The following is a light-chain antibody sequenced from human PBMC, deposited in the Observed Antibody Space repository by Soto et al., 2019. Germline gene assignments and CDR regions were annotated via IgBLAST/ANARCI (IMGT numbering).Light chain of an antibody. Sequence: EVVMTQSPLSLPVTLGQPASISCRSSQSLVHSDGNIYLNWFQQRPGQSPRRLIYKVSKRDSGVPERFSGSGSDTDFTLKISGVEADDVGVYYCMQGAHWPWTFGQGTKVEIK. CDR1: QSLVHSDGNIY. J-gene: IGKJ1*01. CDR2: KVS. CDR3: MQGAHWPWT. V-gene: IGKV2-30*02.